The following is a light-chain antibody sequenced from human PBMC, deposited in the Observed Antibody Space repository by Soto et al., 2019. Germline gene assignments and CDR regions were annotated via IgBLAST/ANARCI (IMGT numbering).Light chain of an antibody. CDR2: GNT. CDR3: QSYDSSLSAYV. V-gene: IGLV1-40*01. J-gene: IGLJ1*01. CDR1: SSNIGAGLD. Sequence: QSVLTQPPSVSGAPGQRVTISCTGSSSNIGAGLDVHWYQQLPGTAPKLLIYGNTNRPSGVPDRFSGSKSATSASLAITGLQAEDGADYYCQSYDSSLSAYVFGTGTKLTVL.